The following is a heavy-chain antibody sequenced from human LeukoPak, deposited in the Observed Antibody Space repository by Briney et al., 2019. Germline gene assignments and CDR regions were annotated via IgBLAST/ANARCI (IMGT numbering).Heavy chain of an antibody. D-gene: IGHD3-10*01. CDR1: GYTFTSSG. CDR2: INGYNGNT. J-gene: IGHJ3*02. Sequence: ASVKVSCNASGYTFTSSGINWVLQAPGQGLEWMGCINGYNGNTNNAQKFQGRVTMTTDTSTSTAYMELRSLRSDDTAVYYCARLRLGSRAADLPLSMVRGTRRDDVFDIWGQGTMVTVSS. CDR3: ARLRLGSRAADLPLSMVRGTRRDDVFDI. V-gene: IGHV1-18*04.